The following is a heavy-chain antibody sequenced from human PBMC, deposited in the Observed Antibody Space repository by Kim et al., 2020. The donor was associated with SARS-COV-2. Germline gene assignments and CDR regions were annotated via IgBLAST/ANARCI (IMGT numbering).Heavy chain of an antibody. D-gene: IGHD3-22*01. Sequence: GGSLRLSCAASGFTFSSYSMNWVRQAPGKGLEWVSSISSSSSYIYYADSVKGRFTISRDNAKNSLYLQMNSLRAEDTAVYYCASDVPYDSSGYYLGDDAFDIWGQGTMVTVSS. V-gene: IGHV3-21*01. CDR1: GFTFSSYS. J-gene: IGHJ3*02. CDR2: ISSSSSYI. CDR3: ASDVPYDSSGYYLGDDAFDI.